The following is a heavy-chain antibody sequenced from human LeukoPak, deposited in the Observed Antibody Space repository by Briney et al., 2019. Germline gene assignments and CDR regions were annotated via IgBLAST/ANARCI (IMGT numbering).Heavy chain of an antibody. V-gene: IGHV1-69*04. CDR3: ARALDYGDYGTPPDY. CDR2: IIPILGIA. D-gene: IGHD4-17*01. Sequence: ASVKVSCKASGGTFSSYAISWVRQAPRQGLEWMGRIIPILGIANYAQKFQGRVTITADKSTSTAYMELSSLRSEDTAVYYCARALDYGDYGTPPDYWGQGTLVTVSS. J-gene: IGHJ4*02. CDR1: GGTFSSYA.